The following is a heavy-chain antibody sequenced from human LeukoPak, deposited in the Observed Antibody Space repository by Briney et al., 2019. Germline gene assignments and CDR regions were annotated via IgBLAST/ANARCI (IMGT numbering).Heavy chain of an antibody. CDR1: GGSISSSSYY. CDR2: IYYSGST. Sequence: SETLSLTCTVSGGSISSSSYYWGWIRQPPGKGLEWIGSIYYSGSTCYNPSLKSRVTISVDTSKNQFSLKLSSVTAADTAVYYCARLGQWLDIDYWGQGTLVTVSS. V-gene: IGHV4-39*01. D-gene: IGHD6-19*01. J-gene: IGHJ4*02. CDR3: ARLGQWLDIDY.